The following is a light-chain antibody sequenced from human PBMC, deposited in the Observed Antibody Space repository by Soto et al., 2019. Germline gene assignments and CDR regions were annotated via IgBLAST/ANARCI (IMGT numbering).Light chain of an antibody. J-gene: IGLJ3*02. Sequence: QSALTQPASVSGSPGQSITIFCTGTSSDVGDYNYVSWYQQHPDKAPKLMIYEVSNRPSGVSNRFSGSKSGNTASLSISGLQAEDEADYYCMSYTSSSAWVFGGGTQLTVL. CDR1: SSDVGDYNY. V-gene: IGLV2-14*01. CDR3: MSYTSSSAWV. CDR2: EVS.